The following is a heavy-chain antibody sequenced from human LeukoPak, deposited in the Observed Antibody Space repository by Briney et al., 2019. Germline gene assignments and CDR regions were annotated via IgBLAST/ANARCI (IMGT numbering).Heavy chain of an antibody. J-gene: IGHJ6*02. CDR1: GFSVSRFS. Sequence: PGGSLRLSCAVSGFSVSRFSMNWVRQAPGKGLEWVSHITWSGDIFYSDSVKGRFTISRDSAKSSLYLQVNSLRDEDTAVYYCARDPGNSGYGMDVWGQGTTVLVSS. D-gene: IGHD5-12*01. CDR3: ARDPGNSGYGMDV. CDR2: ITWSGDI. V-gene: IGHV3-48*02.